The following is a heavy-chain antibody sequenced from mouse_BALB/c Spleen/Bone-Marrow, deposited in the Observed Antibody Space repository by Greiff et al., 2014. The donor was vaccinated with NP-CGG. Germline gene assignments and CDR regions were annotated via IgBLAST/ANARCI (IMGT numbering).Heavy chain of an antibody. CDR3: ASYYYGSSSFAY. CDR1: GFNIKDTY. CDR2: IDPANGNT. J-gene: IGHJ3*01. Sequence: VQLKQSGAELAKPGASVKLSCTASGFNIKDTYMHWVKQRPEQGLEWIGRIDPANGNTKYDPKFQGKATITAGTSSNTAYLQLSSLTSEDTAVYYCASYYYGSSSFAYWGQGTLVTVSA. V-gene: IGHV14-3*02. D-gene: IGHD1-1*01.